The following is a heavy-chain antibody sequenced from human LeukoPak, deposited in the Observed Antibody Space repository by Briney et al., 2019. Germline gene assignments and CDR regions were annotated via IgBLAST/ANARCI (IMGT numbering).Heavy chain of an antibody. CDR2: IYSGGST. D-gene: IGHD1-1*01. CDR1: GFTFSAYW. V-gene: IGHV3-53*01. Sequence: PGGSLRLSCAASGFTFSAYWMSWVRQAPGKGLEWVSGIYSGGSTYYADSVKGRFTISRDNSKNTLYLQMNSLREEDTAVYYCGGDWKYWGQGTQVTVSS. J-gene: IGHJ4*02. CDR3: GGDWKY.